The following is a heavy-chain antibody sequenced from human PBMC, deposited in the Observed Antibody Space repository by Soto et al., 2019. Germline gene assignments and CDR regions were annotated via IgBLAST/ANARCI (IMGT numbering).Heavy chain of an antibody. Sequence: GASVKVSFKASGGTFSSYAISWVRQAPGQGLEWMGGIIPIFGTANYAQKFQGRVTITADESTSTAYMELSSLRSEDTAVYYCARDLALVVPAAIIKGVYYYGMDVWGQGTTVTVSS. CDR2: IIPIFGTA. D-gene: IGHD2-2*01. CDR1: GGTFSSYA. V-gene: IGHV1-69*13. CDR3: ARDLALVVPAAIIKGVYYYGMDV. J-gene: IGHJ6*02.